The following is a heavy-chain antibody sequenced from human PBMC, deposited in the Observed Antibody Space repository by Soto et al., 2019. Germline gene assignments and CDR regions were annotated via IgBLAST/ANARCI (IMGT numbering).Heavy chain of an antibody. CDR2: ISGSGGST. CDR1: GFTFSSYA. CDR3: ARDAGNYYDSSGYRTSPLDV. D-gene: IGHD3-22*01. V-gene: IGHV3-23*01. J-gene: IGHJ6*02. Sequence: GGSLRLSCAASGFTFSSYAMSWVRQAPGKGLEWVSAISGSGGSTYYADSVKGRFTISRDNSKNTLYLQMNSLRAEDTAVYYCARDAGNYYDSSGYRTSPLDVWGQGTTVTVSS.